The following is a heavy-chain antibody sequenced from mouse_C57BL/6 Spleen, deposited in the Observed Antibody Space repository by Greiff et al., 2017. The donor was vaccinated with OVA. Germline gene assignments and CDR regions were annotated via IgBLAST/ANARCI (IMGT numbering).Heavy chain of an antibody. CDR3: ARRAY. Sequence: VQLQQPGAELVKPGASVKLSCKASGYTFTSYWMQWVKQRPGQGLEWIGEIDPSDSYTNYNQKFKGKATLTVDTSSSTAYMQLSSLTSEDSAVYYCARRAYWGQGTMVTV. CDR1: GYTFTSYW. J-gene: IGHJ3*01. CDR2: IDPSDSYT. V-gene: IGHV1-50*01.